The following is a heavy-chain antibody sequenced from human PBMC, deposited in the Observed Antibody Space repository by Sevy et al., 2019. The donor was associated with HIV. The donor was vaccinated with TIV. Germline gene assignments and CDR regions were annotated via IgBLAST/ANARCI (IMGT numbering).Heavy chain of an antibody. V-gene: IGHV1-2*02. Sequence: ASVKVSCKASGYTFTGYYMHWVRQAPGQGLEWMGWINPNSGGTNYAQKFQGRVTMTRDTSISTAYMELSRLRSDDTAVYYCATARDYSDSSGYYPQGFDYWGQGTLVTVSS. CDR1: GYTFTGYY. J-gene: IGHJ4*02. D-gene: IGHD3-22*01. CDR2: INPNSGGT. CDR3: ATARDYSDSSGYYPQGFDY.